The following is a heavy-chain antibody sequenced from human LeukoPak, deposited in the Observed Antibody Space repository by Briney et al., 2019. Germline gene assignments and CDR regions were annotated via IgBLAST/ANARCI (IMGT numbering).Heavy chain of an antibody. J-gene: IGHJ4*02. CDR3: ARLHDYGDYIDY. Sequence: PGGSLRLSCAASGFTFSSYWMHWVRQAPGKGLVWVSRINSDGSSTSYADSVKGRFTISRDNAKNTLYLQMNSLRAEDTAVYYCARLHDYGDYIDYWGQGTLVTVSS. CDR1: GFTFSSYW. V-gene: IGHV3-74*01. CDR2: INSDGSST. D-gene: IGHD4-17*01.